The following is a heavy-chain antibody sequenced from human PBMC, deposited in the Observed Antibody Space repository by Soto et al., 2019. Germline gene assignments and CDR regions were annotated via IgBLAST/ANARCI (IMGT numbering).Heavy chain of an antibody. CDR2: ISGSSVNT. CDR3: ARDFSVGTTDF. J-gene: IGHJ4*02. CDR1: GFTFSDYF. Sequence: QVQLVESGGGLVNPGGSLRLSCAASGFTFSDYFMSWIHQAPGKGLEWVSYISGSSVNTHYAESVRGRFAISRDNAKNSLYLQMNSLRVEDTAVYYCARDFSVGTTDFWGQGILVSVSS. V-gene: IGHV3-11*05. D-gene: IGHD1-26*01.